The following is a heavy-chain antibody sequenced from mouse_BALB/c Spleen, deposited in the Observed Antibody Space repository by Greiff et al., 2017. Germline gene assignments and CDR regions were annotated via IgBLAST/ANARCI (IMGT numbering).Heavy chain of an antibody. CDR2: ISSGSSTI. J-gene: IGHJ4*01. CDR3: ARRENGNFSMDY. CDR1: GFTFSSFG. Sequence: DVQLVESGGGLVQPGGSRKLSCAASGFTFSSFGMHWVRQAPEKGLEWVAYISSGSSTIYYADTVKGRFTISRDNPKNTLFLQMTSLRSEDTAMYYCARRENGNFSMDYWGQGTSVTVSS. D-gene: IGHD2-1*01. V-gene: IGHV5-17*02.